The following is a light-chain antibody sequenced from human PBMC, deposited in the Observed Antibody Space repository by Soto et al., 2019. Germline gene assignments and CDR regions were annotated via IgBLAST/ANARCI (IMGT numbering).Light chain of an antibody. CDR2: DVS. Sequence: TQSPGTLSLSPGERATLSCRSSQSVSSNYLAWYQQKPGQAPRLLIYDVSSRATGIPDRFSGSGSGTDFTLTISRLEPEDFAMYYCQQYGSSPTFGQGTKVEIK. CDR3: QQYGSSPT. CDR1: QSVSSNY. J-gene: IGKJ1*01. V-gene: IGKV3-20*01.